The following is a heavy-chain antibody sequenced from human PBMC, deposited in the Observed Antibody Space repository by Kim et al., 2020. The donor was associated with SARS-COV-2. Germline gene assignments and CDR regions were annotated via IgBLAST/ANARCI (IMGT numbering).Heavy chain of an antibody. V-gene: IGHV1-18*01. J-gene: IGHJ4*02. CDR1: GYTFTGYG. CDR2: ISVYNGNT. CDR3: ARDPAYDSSVYAADY. D-gene: IGHD3-22*01. Sequence: ASVKVSCKASGYTFTGYGISWVRQAPGQGLEWMGWISVYNGNTKYAQNLQGRLTMTTDTSTSTAYMELRSLTSDDTAVYYCARDPAYDSSVYAADYWGQGTLVTVSS.